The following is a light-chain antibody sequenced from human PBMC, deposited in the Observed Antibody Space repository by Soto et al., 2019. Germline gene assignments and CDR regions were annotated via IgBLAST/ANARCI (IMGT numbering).Light chain of an antibody. CDR2: KAS. CDR3: QQYNSYPYT. Sequence: DNQMTQSPSTLSASVGDRVTITCRASQSISIWLAWYQQKPGKAPKLLIYKASNLESGVPSRFSGSGSGTEFTLTISSLQPDDFATYYCQQYNSYPYTFGQGTKLEIK. CDR1: QSISIW. J-gene: IGKJ2*01. V-gene: IGKV1-5*03.